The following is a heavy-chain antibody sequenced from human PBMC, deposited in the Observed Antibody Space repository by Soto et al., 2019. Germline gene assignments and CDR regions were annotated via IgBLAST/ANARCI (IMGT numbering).Heavy chain of an antibody. J-gene: IGHJ5*02. CDR1: GYTFTSYG. CDR3: ARHGATYSSGWFWFDP. CDR2: ISTYNGNT. V-gene: IGHV1-18*01. Sequence: QVQLLQSGAEVKKPGASVKVTCKASGYTFTSYGVSWVRQAPGQGLEWMGWISTYNGNTNYAQKLQGRVTMTTNTXTNXAYMELRSRRSDDTAVYYCARHGATYSSGWFWFDPWGQGTLVTVSS. D-gene: IGHD6-19*01.